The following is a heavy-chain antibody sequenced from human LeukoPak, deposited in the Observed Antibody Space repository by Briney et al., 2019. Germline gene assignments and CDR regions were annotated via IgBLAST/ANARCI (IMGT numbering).Heavy chain of an antibody. Sequence: SETLSLTCTVSGGSISSHYWSWIRQPPGKGLEGIGYIYYSGSTNYNPSLTRPVTISVDTSKYQFSLKLSSVTAADPAVYYCARDADDSSWYAWFDPWGQGTLVTVSS. CDR3: ARDADDSSWYAWFDP. CDR1: GGSISSHY. CDR2: IYYSGST. D-gene: IGHD6-13*01. V-gene: IGHV4-59*11. J-gene: IGHJ5*02.